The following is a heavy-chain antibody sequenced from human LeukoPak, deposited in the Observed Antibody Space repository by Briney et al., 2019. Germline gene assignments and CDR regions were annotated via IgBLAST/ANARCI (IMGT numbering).Heavy chain of an antibody. J-gene: IGHJ4*02. CDR1: GFTFSSYG. V-gene: IGHV3-30*18. D-gene: IGHD5-12*01. CDR2: ISYDGSNK. CDR3: AKDVGIVATISSTY. Sequence: GRSLRLSCAASGFTFSSYGMHWVRQAPGKGLEWVAVISYDGSNKYYADSVKGRFTISRDNSKNTLYLQMNSLRAEDTAVYNCAKDVGIVATISSTYWGQGTLVTVSS.